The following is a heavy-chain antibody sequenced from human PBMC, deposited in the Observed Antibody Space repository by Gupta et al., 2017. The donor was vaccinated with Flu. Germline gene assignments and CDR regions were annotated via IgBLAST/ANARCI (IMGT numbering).Heavy chain of an antibody. V-gene: IGHV7-4-1*02. CDR1: GYTFTAYA. CDR2: INTYTGNP. CDR3: ARVGVGATPMDHFDF. D-gene: IGHD5-18*01. Sequence: QVQLVQSGSELKKPGASVKVSCKASGYTFTAYAINWVRQAPGQGFEWMGWINTYTGNPTYAQGFTGRFVFSLDTSVSTAYLQVSSLKAEDTAVYYCARVGVGATPMDHFDFWGQGTRVTVSS. J-gene: IGHJ4*02.